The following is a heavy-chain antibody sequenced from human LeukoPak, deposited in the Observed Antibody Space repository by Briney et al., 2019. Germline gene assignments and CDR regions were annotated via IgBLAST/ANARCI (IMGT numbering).Heavy chain of an antibody. J-gene: IGHJ4*02. V-gene: IGHV3-48*01. D-gene: IGHD3-3*01. CDR2: IGSSSSSI. CDR1: GFTFSSYS. Sequence: GGSLRLSCAASGFTFSSYSMNWVRQAPGKGLEWVSYIGSSSSSIYYADSVKGRFTISRDNVKNALYMQMNSLRAEDTAVYYCARADFWSGYYMDYWGQGTLVTVSS. CDR3: ARADFWSGYYMDY.